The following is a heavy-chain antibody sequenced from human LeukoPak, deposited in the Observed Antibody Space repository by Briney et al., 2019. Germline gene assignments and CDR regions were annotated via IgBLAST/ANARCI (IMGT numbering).Heavy chain of an antibody. CDR3: ARRPSYGSGSYYKFLVYFDY. J-gene: IGHJ4*02. Sequence: SQTLSLTCTVSGGSISSGSYYWSWIRQPPGKGLEWIGEINHSGSTNYNPSLKSRVTISVDTSKNQFSLKLSSVTAADTAVYYCARRPSYGSGSYYKFLVYFDYWGQGTLVTVSS. V-gene: IGHV4-39*07. D-gene: IGHD3-10*01. CDR2: INHSGST. CDR1: GGSISSGSYY.